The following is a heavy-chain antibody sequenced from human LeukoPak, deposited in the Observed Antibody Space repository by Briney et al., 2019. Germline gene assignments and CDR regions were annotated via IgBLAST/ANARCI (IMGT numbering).Heavy chain of an antibody. CDR3: ARTGAVVGATSAVY. CDR1: GYTFTSYA. CDR2: INAGNGNT. J-gene: IGHJ4*02. D-gene: IGHD1-26*01. Sequence: GASVKVSCKASGYTFTSYAMHWVRQAPGQRLEWMGWINAGNGNTKYSQKFQGRVTMTTDTSTSTAYMELRSLRSDDTAVYYCARTGAVVGATSAVYWGQGTLVTVSS. V-gene: IGHV1-3*01.